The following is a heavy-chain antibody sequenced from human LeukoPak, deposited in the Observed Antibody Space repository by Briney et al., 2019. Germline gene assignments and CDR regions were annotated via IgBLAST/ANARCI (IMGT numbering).Heavy chain of an antibody. CDR2: ISSSSSYI. V-gene: IGHV3-21*01. D-gene: IGHD6-19*01. Sequence: GGSLRLSCAASGFTFSSYSMNWVRQPPGKGLEWVLSISSSSSYIYYADSVKGRFTISRDNAKNSLYLQMNSLRAEDTAVYYCARGIAVAGTDYWGQGTLVTVSS. CDR3: ARGIAVAGTDY. J-gene: IGHJ4*02. CDR1: GFTFSSYS.